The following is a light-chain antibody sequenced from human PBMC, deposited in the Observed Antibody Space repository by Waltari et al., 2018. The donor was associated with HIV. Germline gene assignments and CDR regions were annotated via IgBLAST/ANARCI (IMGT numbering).Light chain of an antibody. CDR2: GNS. CDR3: QSYDSSLSGYV. Sequence: QSVLTQPPPVSGAPGQRVSISCTGSSSNIGAGYDVHGYQQLPGTAPKLLIYGNSNRPSGVPDRFSGSKSGTSASLAITGLQAEDEADYYCQSYDSSLSGYVFGTGTKVTVL. V-gene: IGLV1-40*01. J-gene: IGLJ1*01. CDR1: SSNIGAGYD.